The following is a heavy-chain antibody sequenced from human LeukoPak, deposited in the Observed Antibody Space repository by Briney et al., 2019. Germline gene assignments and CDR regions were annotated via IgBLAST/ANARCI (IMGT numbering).Heavy chain of an antibody. Sequence: GGSLRLSCAASGCTFSSYAMIWVRQAPGKGLEWVSAIRGSGGSTYYADSVKDRFTISRDNSKNTLYLQMNSLRAEDTAVYYCGRDPNGDYIGAFDMWGQGTVVTVSS. V-gene: IGHV3-23*01. CDR3: GRDPNGDYIGAFDM. D-gene: IGHD4-17*01. CDR2: IRGSGGST. J-gene: IGHJ3*02. CDR1: GCTFSSYA.